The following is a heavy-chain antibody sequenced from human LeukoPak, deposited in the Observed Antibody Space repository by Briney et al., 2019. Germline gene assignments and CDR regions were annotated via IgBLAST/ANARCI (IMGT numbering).Heavy chain of an antibody. CDR1: GFTFSSYS. J-gene: IGHJ4*02. CDR2: IYSGGST. Sequence: PGGSLRLSCAASGFTFSSYSMNWVRQAPGKGLEWVSVIYSGGSTYYADSVKGRFTISRDNSKNTLYLQMNSLRAEDTAVYYCARGPAGTFDYWGQGTLVTVSS. CDR3: ARGPAGTFDY. V-gene: IGHV3-53*01. D-gene: IGHD1-26*01.